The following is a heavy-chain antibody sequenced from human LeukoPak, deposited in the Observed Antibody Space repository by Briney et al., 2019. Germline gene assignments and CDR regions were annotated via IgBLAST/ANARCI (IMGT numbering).Heavy chain of an antibody. V-gene: IGHV4-34*01. D-gene: IGHD1/OR15-1a*01. CDR1: GGSFSGYY. Sequence: PSETLSLTCAVYGGSFSGYYWSWIRQPPGKGLEWIGEINHSGSTNYNPSLKSRVTISVDTSKNQISLKLSSVTAADTAVYYCARVFRTQTPRSRYFDYWGQGTWSPSPQ. CDR3: ARVFRTQTPRSRYFDY. J-gene: IGHJ4*02. CDR2: INHSGST.